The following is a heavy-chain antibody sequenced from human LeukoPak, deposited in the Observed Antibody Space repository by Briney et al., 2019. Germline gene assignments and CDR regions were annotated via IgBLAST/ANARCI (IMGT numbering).Heavy chain of an antibody. D-gene: IGHD3-10*02. Sequence: GGSLRLSCAASGFTFADYAMHWVRQAPGKGLEWVSGISWNSGSIDYADSMKGRFTISRDNAKNSLYLQMNSLRAEDTAVYYCAELGITMIGGVWGKGTTVTISS. CDR1: GFTFADYA. CDR3: AELGITMIGGV. V-gene: IGHV3-9*01. J-gene: IGHJ6*04. CDR2: ISWNSGSI.